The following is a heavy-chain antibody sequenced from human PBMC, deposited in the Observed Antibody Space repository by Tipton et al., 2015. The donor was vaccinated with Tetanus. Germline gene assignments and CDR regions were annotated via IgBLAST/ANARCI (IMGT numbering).Heavy chain of an antibody. J-gene: IGHJ6*02. CDR2: IWNDGSYK. V-gene: IGHV3-33*01. Sequence: SLRLSCAASGFTFSTNAMHWVRQAPGKGLEWVAAIWNDGSYKYYADSVKGRFTVSRDNSKNTLYLEMNSLRAEDTAVYYCARVGISQNAYSYVYHGLDVWGLGTTVTVSS. CDR3: ARVGISQNAYSYVYHGLDV. D-gene: IGHD5-18*01. CDR1: GFTFSTNA.